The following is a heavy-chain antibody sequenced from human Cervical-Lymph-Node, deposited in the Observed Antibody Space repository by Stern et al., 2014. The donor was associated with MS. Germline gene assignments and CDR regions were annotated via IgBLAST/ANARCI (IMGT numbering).Heavy chain of an antibody. CDR1: GYRFSNYC. Sequence: EVQLVESGAGVKKPGESLKISCKGSGYRFSNYCIAWVRQLPGKGLEWMAVIYPGDADTRYSASVQGQFTISGDDSYNTLYLQRSSLKASDSATDYCARRATSAFDIWGQGTVVTVSS. D-gene: IGHD1-26*01. CDR3: ARRATSAFDI. J-gene: IGHJ3*02. V-gene: IGHV5-51*03. CDR2: IYPGDADT.